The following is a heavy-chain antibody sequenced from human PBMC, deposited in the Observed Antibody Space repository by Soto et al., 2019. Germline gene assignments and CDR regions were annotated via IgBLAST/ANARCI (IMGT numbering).Heavy chain of an antibody. D-gene: IGHD5-12*01. Sequence: PSETLFLTCTVSGGSISSGGYYWSWIRQHPGKGLEWIGYIYYSGSTYYNPSLKSRVTISVDTSKNQFSLKLSSVTAADTAVYYCARTPGYSGYGWGMDVWGQGTTVTVSS. CDR2: IYYSGST. CDR3: ARTPGYSGYGWGMDV. J-gene: IGHJ6*02. V-gene: IGHV4-31*03. CDR1: GGSISSGGYY.